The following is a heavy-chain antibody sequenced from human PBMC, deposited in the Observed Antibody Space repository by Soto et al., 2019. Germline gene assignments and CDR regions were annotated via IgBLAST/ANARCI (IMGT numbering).Heavy chain of an antibody. D-gene: IGHD2-2*01. CDR1: GFTFYNYG. CDR2: IWHDASNK. V-gene: IGHV3-33*01. J-gene: IGHJ4*02. CDR3: TREACYQEAIGHRRPDC. Sequence: QVQLVESGGGVVQPGGSLRLSCAASGFTFYNYGMHWVRQAPGKGLEWVAGIWHDASNKYYAGSVKGRFTIYRDNSKNMLYLQMNSLRADDTAAYYCTREACYQEAIGHRRPDCWGQGIMVTVSS.